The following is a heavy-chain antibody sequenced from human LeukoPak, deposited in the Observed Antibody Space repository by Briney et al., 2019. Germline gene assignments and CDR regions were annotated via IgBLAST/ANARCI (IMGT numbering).Heavy chain of an antibody. J-gene: IGHJ4*02. CDR1: GESFSGYY. D-gene: IGHD3-10*01. CDR3: ARARWEYYYGSGTYYFDY. V-gene: IGHV4-34*01. Sequence: SETLSLTCAVYGESFSGYYWTWIRQSPGKGLEWIGEINHSGSTNYNPSLKSRVTISVDTSKNQFSLKLSSVTAADTAVYYCARARWEYYYGSGTYYFDYWGQGTLVTVSS. CDR2: INHSGST.